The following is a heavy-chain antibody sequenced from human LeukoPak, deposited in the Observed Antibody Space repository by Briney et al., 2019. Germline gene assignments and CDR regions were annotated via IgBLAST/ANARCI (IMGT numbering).Heavy chain of an antibody. CDR1: GYTFTGYY. V-gene: IGHV1-2*02. D-gene: IGHD1-26*01. CDR2: INPNSGGT. CDR3: AREAGGSYSDDY. J-gene: IGHJ4*02. Sequence: ASVKVSCKASGYTFTGYYMHWVRQAPGQGLEWMGWINPNSGGTNYAQKFQGRVTMTRDTSISTVYMELSRLRSDDTAVYYCAREAGGSYSDDYWGQGTLVTVSS.